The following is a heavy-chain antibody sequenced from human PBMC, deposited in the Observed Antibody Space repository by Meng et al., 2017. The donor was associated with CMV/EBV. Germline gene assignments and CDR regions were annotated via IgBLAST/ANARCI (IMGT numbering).Heavy chain of an antibody. D-gene: IGHD2-2*02. Sequence: SETLSLTCTVSGGSVSSGSYYWSWIRQPPGKGLEWIGYIYYSGSTNYNPSLKSRVTISVDTSKNQFSLKLSSVTAADTAVYYCARQGYCSSTSCYTEGWFDPWGQGTLVTVS. CDR2: IYYSGST. CDR3: ARQGYCSSTSCYTEGWFDP. J-gene: IGHJ5*02. V-gene: IGHV4-61*01. CDR1: GGSVSSGSYY.